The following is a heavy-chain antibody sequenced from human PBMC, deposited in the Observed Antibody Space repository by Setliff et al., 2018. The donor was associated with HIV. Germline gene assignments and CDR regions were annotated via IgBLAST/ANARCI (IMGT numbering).Heavy chain of an antibody. V-gene: IGHV4-59*05. CDR1: GGSISRHY. CDR2: IYYSGST. J-gene: IGHJ4*02. Sequence: PSETLSLTCTVSGGSISRHYWSWIRQSPGKGLEWIGSIYYSGSTYYNPSLKSRVTISVDTSKNQFSLILNSVTAADTAVYYCARRGAYGYDYFDYWGPGILVTVSS. CDR3: ARRGAYGYDYFDY. D-gene: IGHD5-12*01.